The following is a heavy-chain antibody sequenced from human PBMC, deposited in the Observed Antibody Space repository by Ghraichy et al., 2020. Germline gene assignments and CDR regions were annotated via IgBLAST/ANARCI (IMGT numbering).Heavy chain of an antibody. V-gene: IGHV3-9*01. CDR1: GFTFDDYA. CDR2: ISWNSGSI. Sequence: GGSLRLSCAASGFTFDDYAMHWVRQAPGKGLEWVSGISWNSGSIGYADSVKGRFTISRDNAKNSLYLQMNSLRAEDTALYYCAKDISSGWGEGTYYYYGMDVWGQGTTVTVSS. D-gene: IGHD6-19*01. CDR3: AKDISSGWGEGTYYYYGMDV. J-gene: IGHJ6*02.